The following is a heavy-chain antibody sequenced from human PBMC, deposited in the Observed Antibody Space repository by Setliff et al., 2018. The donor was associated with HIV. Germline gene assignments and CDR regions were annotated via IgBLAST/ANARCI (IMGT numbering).Heavy chain of an antibody. CDR2: ITPSDGNT. CDR1: GYTFTSDH. J-gene: IGHJ4*02. V-gene: IGHV1-46*01. CDR3: ARERGPYSSSFNFDH. Sequence: ASVKVSCKASGYTFTSDHMHWVRQAPGQGLEWMGMITPSDGNTNYERKFQGRVTMTRDTSTTTVYMELRSLTSNDTAVYYCARERGPYSSSFNFDHWGQGTLVTVSS. D-gene: IGHD6-13*01.